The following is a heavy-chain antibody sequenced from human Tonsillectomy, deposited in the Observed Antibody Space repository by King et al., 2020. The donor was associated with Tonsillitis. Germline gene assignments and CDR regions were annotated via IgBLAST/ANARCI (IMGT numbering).Heavy chain of an antibody. J-gene: IGHJ5*02. CDR2: IDPSDSYT. V-gene: IGHV5-10-1*03. CDR3: ARLRRPINWFDP. CDR1: GYSFTSYW. Sequence: VQLVESGAEVKKPGESLRISCKGSGYSFTSYWISWVRQMPGKGLEWVGRIDPSDSYTNYSPSFQGHVTISADKSISTAYLQWSSLKASDTAMYYCARLRRPINWFDPWGQGTLVTVSS.